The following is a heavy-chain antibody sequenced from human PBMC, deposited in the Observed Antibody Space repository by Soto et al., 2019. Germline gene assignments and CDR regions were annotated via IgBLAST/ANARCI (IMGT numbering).Heavy chain of an antibody. CDR3: ARVPAVENYGMDV. CDR2: INAGNGNT. V-gene: IGHV1-3*01. Sequence: ASVNVSCKASGYTFTSYAMHWVRQAPGQRLEWMGWINAGNGNTKYSQKFQGRVTITRDTSASTAYMELSSLRSEDTAVYYCARVPAVENYGMDVWAKGPRSPSP. CDR1: GYTFTSYA. D-gene: IGHD2-2*01. J-gene: IGHJ6*02.